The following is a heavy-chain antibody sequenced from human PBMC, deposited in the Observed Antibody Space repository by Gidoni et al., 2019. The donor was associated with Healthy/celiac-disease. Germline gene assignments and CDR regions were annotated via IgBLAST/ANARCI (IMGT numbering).Heavy chain of an antibody. D-gene: IGHD3-16*02. V-gene: IGHV3-74*01. CDR3: ARGALALSYWYFDL. CDR2: INSDGSST. CDR1: GFTFSSYW. Sequence: EVQLLESGGGLVQPGGSLRLSCAAFGFTFSSYWMHGVRQAPGKGLVWVSRINSDGSSTSYADSVKGRFTISRDNAKNTLYLQMNSLRAEDTAVYYCARGALALSYWYFDLWGRGTLVTVSS. J-gene: IGHJ2*01.